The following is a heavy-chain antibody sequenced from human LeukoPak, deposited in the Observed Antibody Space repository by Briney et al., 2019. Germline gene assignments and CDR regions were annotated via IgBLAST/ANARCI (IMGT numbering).Heavy chain of an antibody. V-gene: IGHV4-31*03. Sequence: SQTLSLTCTVSGGSISYGGYYWSWIRQHPGKGLEWIGYVSYSGRTYYNSSLESRLIISVDTSKNQFSLKLSSVTAADTAVYYGARAPRGYSGYDFSYWFDPWGQGTLVTVSS. CDR3: ARAPRGYSGYDFSYWFDP. CDR1: GGSISYGGYY. J-gene: IGHJ5*02. D-gene: IGHD5-12*01. CDR2: VSYSGRT.